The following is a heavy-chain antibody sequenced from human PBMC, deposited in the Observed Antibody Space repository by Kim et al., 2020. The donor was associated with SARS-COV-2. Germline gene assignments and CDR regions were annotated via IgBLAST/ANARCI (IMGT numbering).Heavy chain of an antibody. CDR3: ARALGH. D-gene: IGHD3-16*02. Sequence: YPSGRTNYHPSLQSRVTMSVDMSKNQFSLKLSSVTAADTAVYYCARALGHWGQGTLVTVSS. V-gene: IGHV4-4*07. CDR2: YPSGRT. J-gene: IGHJ4*02.